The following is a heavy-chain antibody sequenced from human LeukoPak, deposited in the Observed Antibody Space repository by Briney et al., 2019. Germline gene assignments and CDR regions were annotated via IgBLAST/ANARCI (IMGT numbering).Heavy chain of an antibody. Sequence: ASVKVSCKASGYTFTSSDINWVRQAAGQGLEWMGWINRNSGRTGYAHKFQGRVTMTANTSISTAYMELSSLRFDDTAVYYCARGRSGLAAAGTYDYWGQGTLITVSS. CDR1: GYTFTSSD. D-gene: IGHD6-13*01. CDR2: INRNSGRT. V-gene: IGHV1-8*01. CDR3: ARGRSGLAAAGTYDY. J-gene: IGHJ4*02.